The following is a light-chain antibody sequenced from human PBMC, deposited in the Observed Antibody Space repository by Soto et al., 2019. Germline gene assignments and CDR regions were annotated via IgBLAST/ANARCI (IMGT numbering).Light chain of an antibody. CDR2: DAS. CDR3: QHYGSSTWT. V-gene: IGKV3-20*01. J-gene: IGKJ1*01. CDR1: QSVRSSN. Sequence: EIVLTQSPGALSLSPGERVTLSCRASQSVRSSNLAWFQQKPGQAPRLLIFDASSRATGIPDRFSGSGSGTDFTLTISRLEAEDFAVYYCQHYGSSTWTFGQGTKVEIK.